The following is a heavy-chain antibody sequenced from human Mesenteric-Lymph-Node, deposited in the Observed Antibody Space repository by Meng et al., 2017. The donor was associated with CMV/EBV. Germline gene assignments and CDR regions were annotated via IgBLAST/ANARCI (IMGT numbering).Heavy chain of an antibody. V-gene: IGHV7-4-1*02. D-gene: IGHD3-10*01. CDR1: YTLTRYA. Sequence: YTLTRYANNWVRPAPGQGLEWMGWINTNTGNPTYAQGFTGRFVFSLDTSVSTAYLQISSLKAEDTAVYYCARDLGSYYYGSGPFDYWGQGTLVTVSS. J-gene: IGHJ4*02. CDR3: ARDLGSYYYGSGPFDY. CDR2: INTNTGNP.